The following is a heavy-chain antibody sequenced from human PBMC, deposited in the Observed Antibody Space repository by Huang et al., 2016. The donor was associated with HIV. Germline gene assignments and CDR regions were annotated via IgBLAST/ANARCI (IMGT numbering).Heavy chain of an antibody. D-gene: IGHD3-16*01. J-gene: IGHJ4*02. V-gene: IGHV3-30*18. Sequence: QVQLVESGGGVVQPGRSLRLSCAGSGFTFSGSAMPWVRQAPGKGLEWGAVISSDGRSKYFADSVKCRFTISRDNSKSTLHLEMNSLTTDDTAIYYCAQDRGSLGLGYFHHWGQGTLVAVSS. CDR2: ISSDGRSK. CDR1: GFTFSGSA. CDR3: AQDRGSLGLGYFHH.